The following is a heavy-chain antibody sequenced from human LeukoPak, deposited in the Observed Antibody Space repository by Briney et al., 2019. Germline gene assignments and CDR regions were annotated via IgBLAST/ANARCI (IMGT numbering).Heavy chain of an antibody. Sequence: GGSLRLPCAASGFSFITSGMHWVRQAPGKGLEWVAVISHDGTNKYYADSVKGRITISRDNSKSTLYLQMNSLRAEDTAVYYCARDRGRDYDGLTGYFDYWGQGTLVTISS. CDR1: GFSFITSG. D-gene: IGHD3-9*01. CDR2: ISHDGTNK. J-gene: IGHJ4*02. CDR3: ARDRGRDYDGLTGYFDY. V-gene: IGHV3-30*03.